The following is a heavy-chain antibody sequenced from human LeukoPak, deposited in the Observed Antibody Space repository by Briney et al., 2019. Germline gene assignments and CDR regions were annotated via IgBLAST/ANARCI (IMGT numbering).Heavy chain of an antibody. D-gene: IGHD2-2*01. Sequence: SETLSLTCAVSGYSISSGYYWGWIRQPPGKGLEWIGSIYHSGSTYYNPSLKSRATISVDTSKNQFSLKLSSVTAADTAVYYCATSAAVLGYCSSTSCSTGAFDIWGQGTMVTVSS. CDR3: ATSAAVLGYCSSTSCSTGAFDI. V-gene: IGHV4-38-2*01. J-gene: IGHJ3*02. CDR1: GYSISSGYY. CDR2: IYHSGST.